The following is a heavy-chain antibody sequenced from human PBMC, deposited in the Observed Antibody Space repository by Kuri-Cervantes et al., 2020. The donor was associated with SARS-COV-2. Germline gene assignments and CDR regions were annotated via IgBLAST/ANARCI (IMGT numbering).Heavy chain of an antibody. Sequence: SETLSLTCTVSGVSISSGDYYWSWIRRPAGGGLEWIGRIYSNGGTNYNPSLKSRVTISADTSKNQFSLKLRSVTAADTAVYYCARRASGWYGYWGQGTLVTVSS. J-gene: IGHJ4*02. V-gene: IGHV4-61*02. CDR1: GVSISSGDYY. CDR2: IYSNGGT. CDR3: ARRASGWYGY. D-gene: IGHD6-19*01.